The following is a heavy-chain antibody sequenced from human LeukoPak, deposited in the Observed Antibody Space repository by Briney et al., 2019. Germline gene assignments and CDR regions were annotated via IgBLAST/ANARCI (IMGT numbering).Heavy chain of an antibody. V-gene: IGHV3-33*01. CDR3: ARDRVIAATGRFTGLFDY. J-gene: IGHJ4*02. CDR2: IWFDGSNK. D-gene: IGHD6-13*01. CDR1: GFTFSNHG. Sequence: PGGSLRLSCAASGFTFSNHGMHWVRQAPGKGLEWVAVIWFDGSNKYYADSVKGRFTISRDNSKYTLYLQMNSLRVEDTAVYYCARDRVIAATGRFTGLFDYWGQGTLVTVSS.